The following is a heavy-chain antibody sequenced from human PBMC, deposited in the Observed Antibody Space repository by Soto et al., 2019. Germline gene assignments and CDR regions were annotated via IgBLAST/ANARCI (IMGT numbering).Heavy chain of an antibody. CDR1: GFTFSSYA. D-gene: IGHD3-10*01. CDR3: AKGMEGWFGEISWDY. CDR2: ISGSGGST. Sequence: EVQLLESGGGLVQPGGSLRLSCAASGFTFSSYAMSWVRQAPGKGLEWVSAISGSGGSTYYADSVKGRFTISRDNSKNTLYLPMNSLRAEDTAVYYCAKGMEGWFGEISWDYWGQGTLVTVSS. J-gene: IGHJ4*02. V-gene: IGHV3-23*01.